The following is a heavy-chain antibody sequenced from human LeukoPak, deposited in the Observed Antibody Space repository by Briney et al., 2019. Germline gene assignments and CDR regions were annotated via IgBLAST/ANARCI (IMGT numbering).Heavy chain of an antibody. Sequence: PGGSLRLSCGASGFTFSNYGMLWVRQSPGKGLEWVAFIRYDGNNKLYADSMKGRFTISRDNSKNTLYLQMNSLRAEDTAVYYCARTCGGDCYSWYNWFDPWGQGTLVTVSS. V-gene: IGHV3-30*02. CDR3: ARTCGGDCYSWYNWFDP. D-gene: IGHD2-21*02. CDR2: IRYDGNNK. J-gene: IGHJ5*02. CDR1: GFTFSNYG.